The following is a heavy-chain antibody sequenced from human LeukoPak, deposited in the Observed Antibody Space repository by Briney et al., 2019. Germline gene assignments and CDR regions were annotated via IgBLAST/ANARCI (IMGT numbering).Heavy chain of an antibody. CDR1: GFRVSDYG. CDR2: TSHDGVSE. CDR3: AKDLNINAWTNYFDS. J-gene: IGHJ4*02. V-gene: IGHV3-30*18. Sequence: PGGSLRLSCAASGFRVSDYGMHWVRQAPNKGLEWVAMTSHDGVSEYFADSVKGRFTISRDNSKNTLYLQMNSLAAEDTAVYYCAKDLNINAWTNYFDSWGQGTLVTVSS. D-gene: IGHD1-1*01.